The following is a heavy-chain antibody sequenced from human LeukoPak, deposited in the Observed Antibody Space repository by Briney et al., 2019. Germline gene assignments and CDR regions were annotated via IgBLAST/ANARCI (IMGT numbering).Heavy chain of an antibody. CDR1: GGSISSGSYY. CDR2: IYHSGST. CDR3: AMGMSYYYYMDV. V-gene: IGHV4-39*07. Sequence: PSETLSLTCTVSGGSISSGSYYWGWIRQPPGKGLEWIGSIYHSGSTYYNPSLKSRVTISVDTSKNQFSLKLSSVTAADTAVYYCAMGMSYYYYMDVWGKGTTVTVSS. D-gene: IGHD7-27*01. J-gene: IGHJ6*03.